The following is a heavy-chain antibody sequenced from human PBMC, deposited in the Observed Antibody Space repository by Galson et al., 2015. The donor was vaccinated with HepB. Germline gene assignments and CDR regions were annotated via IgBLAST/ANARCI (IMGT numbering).Heavy chain of an antibody. CDR3: ARVRGSFTATDAFDI. Sequence: CAISGDSVSSKSAAWNWIRQSPSRGLEWLGRTYYRSKWNNDYAVSVQSRITINPGTSKNQFSLQLNSVTPEDTAVYYYARVRGSFTATDAFDIWGQGTMVTVSS. J-gene: IGHJ3*02. D-gene: IGHD1-26*01. CDR1: GDSVSSKSAA. V-gene: IGHV6-1*01. CDR2: TYYRSKWNN.